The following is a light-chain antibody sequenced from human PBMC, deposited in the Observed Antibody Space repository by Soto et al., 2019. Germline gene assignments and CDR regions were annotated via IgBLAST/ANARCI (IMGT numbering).Light chain of an antibody. V-gene: IGKV2-30*02. CDR3: MQHRHWPWA. CDR2: NVS. Sequence: DVVMTQSPLSLPVTLGQPASISCRFGQSLVHSEGNTYLNWFQQRPDQSPRRLIDNVSNRDSGVQDRFSGSGSGTDFTLRISRVEAEDAGVYDCMQHRHWPWAFGQGTKVEIK. CDR1: QSLVHSEGNTY. J-gene: IGKJ1*01.